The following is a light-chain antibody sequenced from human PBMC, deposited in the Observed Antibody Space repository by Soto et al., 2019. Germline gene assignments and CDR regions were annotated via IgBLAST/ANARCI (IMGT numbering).Light chain of an antibody. Sequence: QSVLTQPASVSGSAGQSITISCSGTMRDVGAYNLVSWYPQHPGTAPKLIIYEVRNRPSGISSRFSGFRSGNTASLTISGLQPEDEGDYYCSAYTARSTLVFGGGTQLTVL. J-gene: IGLJ3*02. CDR2: EVR. CDR3: SAYTARSTLV. CDR1: MRDVGAYNL. V-gene: IGLV2-14*01.